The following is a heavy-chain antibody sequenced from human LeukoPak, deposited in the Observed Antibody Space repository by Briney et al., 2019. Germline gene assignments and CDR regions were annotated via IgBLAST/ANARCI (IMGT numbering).Heavy chain of an antibody. Sequence: SQTLSLTCTVSGGSISSGSYYWSWIRQPAGKGLEWIGRIYTSGSTNYNPSLKSRVTTSVDTSKNQFSLKLSSVTAADTAVYYCARELYYDSSGYYFSFDYWGQGTLVTVSS. CDR3: ARELYYDSSGYYFSFDY. CDR1: GGSISSGSYY. D-gene: IGHD3-22*01. CDR2: IYTSGST. J-gene: IGHJ4*02. V-gene: IGHV4-61*02.